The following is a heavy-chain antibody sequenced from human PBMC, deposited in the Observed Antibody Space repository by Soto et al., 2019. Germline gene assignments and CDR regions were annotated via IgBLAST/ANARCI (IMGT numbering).Heavy chain of an antibody. J-gene: IGHJ6*02. CDR3: AKDMYFPGDCTNGVCNYYYYGMDV. CDR2: ISWDGGST. V-gene: IGHV3-43D*04. Sequence: GGSLRLSCAASGFTLDDYAMHWVRQAPGKGLEWVSLISWDGGSTYYADSVKGRFTISRDNRKNSLYLQMNSLRAEDPALYYCAKDMYFPGDCTNGVCNYYYYGMDVWGQGTTVTVSS. CDR1: GFTLDDYA. D-gene: IGHD2-8*01.